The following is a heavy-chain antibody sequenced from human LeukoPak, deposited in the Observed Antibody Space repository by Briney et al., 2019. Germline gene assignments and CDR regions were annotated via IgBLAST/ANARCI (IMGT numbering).Heavy chain of an antibody. V-gene: IGHV4-59*01. D-gene: IGHD1-26*01. Sequence: PSETLSLTCTVSGGSISSYYWSWIRQPPGKGLEWIGYIYYSGSTNYNPSLKSRVTISVDTSKNQFSLKLSSVTAADTAVYYCARESSSGSYQFDYWGQGTLVTVSS. CDR2: IYYSGST. CDR3: ARESSSGSYQFDY. CDR1: GGSISSYY. J-gene: IGHJ4*02.